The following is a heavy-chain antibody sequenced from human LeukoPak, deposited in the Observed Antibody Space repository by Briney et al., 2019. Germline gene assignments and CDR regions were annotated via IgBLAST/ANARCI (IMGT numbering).Heavy chain of an antibody. CDR3: ARETDQLLSARSCNWFDP. CDR2: IIPILGIA. J-gene: IGHJ5*02. D-gene: IGHD2-2*01. Sequence: ASVKVSCKASGGTFSSYAISWVRQAPGRGLEWMGRIIPILGIANYAQKFQGRVTINADKSTSTAYMELSSLRSEDTAVYYCARETDQLLSARSCNWFDPWGQGTLVTVSS. V-gene: IGHV1-69*04. CDR1: GGTFSSYA.